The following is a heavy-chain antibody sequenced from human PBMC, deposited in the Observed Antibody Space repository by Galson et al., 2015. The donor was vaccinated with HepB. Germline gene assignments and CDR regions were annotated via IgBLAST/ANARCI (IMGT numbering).Heavy chain of an antibody. D-gene: IGHD3-16*02. CDR1: GYTFTGYY. Sequence: SVKVSCKASGYTFTGYYMHWVRQAPGQGLEWMGRINPNSGGTNYAQKFQGRVTMTRDTSISTAYMELSRLRSDDTAVYYCARVITFGGVIVETYYYYMDVWGQGTTVTVSS. CDR2: INPNSGGT. J-gene: IGHJ6*03. V-gene: IGHV1-2*06. CDR3: ARVITFGGVIVETYYYYMDV.